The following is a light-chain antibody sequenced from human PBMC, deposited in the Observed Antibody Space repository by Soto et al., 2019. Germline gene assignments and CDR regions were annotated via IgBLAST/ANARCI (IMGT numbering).Light chain of an antibody. V-gene: IGKV3-20*01. CDR2: GAS. Sequence: EIVLTQSPGTLSLSPGERATLSCRASQPVTSNYLAWYQHAPGQAPRLLIYGASVRATGIPDRFSGSGSGTDFTLTISRLEPEDFAVYYCQQYGRLHQSTFGPGTKVDIK. CDR1: QPVTSNY. J-gene: IGKJ3*01. CDR3: QQYGRLHQST.